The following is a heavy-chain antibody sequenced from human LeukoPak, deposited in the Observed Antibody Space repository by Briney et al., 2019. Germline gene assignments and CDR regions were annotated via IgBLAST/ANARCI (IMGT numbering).Heavy chain of an antibody. J-gene: IGHJ4*02. D-gene: IGHD6-19*01. Sequence: GGSLRLSCVASGFPFSSYWMTWVRQAPGKGLEWVANIKQDGSEKYYVDSVKGRFTISRDNAKNSLYLQMNSLRAEDTAVYYCARRAVAYDYWGQGTLVTVSS. CDR1: GFPFSSYW. CDR3: ARRAVAYDY. CDR2: IKQDGSEK. V-gene: IGHV3-7*03.